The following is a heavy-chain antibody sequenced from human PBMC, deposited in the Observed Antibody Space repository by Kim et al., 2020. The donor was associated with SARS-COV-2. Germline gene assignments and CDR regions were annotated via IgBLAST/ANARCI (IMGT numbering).Heavy chain of an antibody. Sequence: GGSLRLSCAASGFTFSNYAMRWVRQAPGKGLEWVSTVTGGGGIINYADSVKGRFTMSRDNSKNTLYLQMDSLRVEDTAVYYCAKAGAAAETDNWGQGALVTVSS. CDR3: AKAGAAAETDN. J-gene: IGHJ4*02. V-gene: IGHV3-23*01. CDR1: GFTFSNYA. CDR2: VTGGGGII. D-gene: IGHD6-13*01.